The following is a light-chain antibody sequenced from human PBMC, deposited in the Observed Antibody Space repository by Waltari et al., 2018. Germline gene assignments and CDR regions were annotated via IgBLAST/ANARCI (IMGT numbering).Light chain of an antibody. CDR1: SLISSY. CDR3: HSRDSSGDVL. Sequence: SSELTPDPAVSVALGQTVRITCPGYSLISSYVSWFHQKPGQAPARVIYGKNNRPSGIADRFAASSSGSTASLTIIGAQAEDEADYYCHSRDSSGDVLIGGGTKLTVV. J-gene: IGLJ2*01. V-gene: IGLV3-19*01. CDR2: GKN.